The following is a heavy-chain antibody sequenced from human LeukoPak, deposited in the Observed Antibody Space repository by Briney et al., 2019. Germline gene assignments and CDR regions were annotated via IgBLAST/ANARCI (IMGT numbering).Heavy chain of an antibody. V-gene: IGHV1-18*01. CDR3: ARDRPFRAYNNSFDP. CDR2: ISAYNGNT. J-gene: IGHJ5*02. Sequence: GASVKVSCKASGYTFTSYGISWVRQAPGQGLEWMGWISAYNGNTNYAQKLQGRVTMTTDTSTSTAYMELRSLRSDDTAVYYCARDRPFRAYNNSFDPWGQGTLVTVSS. D-gene: IGHD3-10*01. CDR1: GYTFTSYG.